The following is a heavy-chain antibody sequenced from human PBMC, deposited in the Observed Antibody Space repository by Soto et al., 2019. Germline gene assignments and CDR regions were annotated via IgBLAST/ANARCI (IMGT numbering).Heavy chain of an antibody. CDR1: GFTFSSYS. D-gene: IGHD3-22*01. V-gene: IGHV3-21*01. CDR3: AKHYYDSSGYYDDAFDI. Sequence: PGGSLRLSCAASGFTFSSYSMNWVRQAPGKGLEWVSSISSSSSYIYYADSVKGRFTISRDNAKNSLYLQMNSLRAEDTAVYYCAKHYYDSSGYYDDAFDIWGQGTMVTVSS. CDR2: ISSSSSYI. J-gene: IGHJ3*02.